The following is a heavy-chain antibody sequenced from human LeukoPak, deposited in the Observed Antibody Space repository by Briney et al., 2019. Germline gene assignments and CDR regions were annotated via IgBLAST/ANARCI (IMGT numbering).Heavy chain of an antibody. J-gene: IGHJ4*02. CDR3: AIDPYDYGDSESEPLDY. CDR1: GGTFSSYA. V-gene: IGHV1-69*05. D-gene: IGHD4-17*01. Sequence: SVKVSCKASGGTFSSYAISWVRQAPGQGLEWMGRIIPIFGTANYAQKFQGGVTITTDESTSTAYMELSSLRSEDTAVYYCAIDPYDYGDSESEPLDYWGQGTLVTVSS. CDR2: IIPIFGTA.